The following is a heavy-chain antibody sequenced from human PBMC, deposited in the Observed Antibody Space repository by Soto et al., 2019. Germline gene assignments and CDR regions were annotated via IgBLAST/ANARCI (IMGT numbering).Heavy chain of an antibody. Sequence: GGSLRLSCAASGFTFSSYAMSWVRQAPGKGLEWVSVISGSGGSTYYADSVKGRFTISRDNSKNTLYLQMNSLRAEDTAVYYCARAGFYGPDAFDIWGQGTMVTVSS. V-gene: IGHV3-23*01. CDR2: ISGSGGST. CDR3: ARAGFYGPDAFDI. D-gene: IGHD4-17*01. CDR1: GFTFSSYA. J-gene: IGHJ3*02.